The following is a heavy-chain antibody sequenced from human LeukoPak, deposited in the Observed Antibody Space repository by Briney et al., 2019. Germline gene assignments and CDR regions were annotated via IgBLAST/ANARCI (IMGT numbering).Heavy chain of an antibody. Sequence: GSLRLSCAASGFTFSRYSMNWVRQAPGKGLEWVANIKQDGSEKYSVDSVKGRFTISRDNAKNSLYLQMNSLRAEDTAVYYCARSGLPRAFDIWGQGTMVTVSS. CDR3: ARSGLPRAFDI. V-gene: IGHV3-7*01. CDR2: IKQDGSEK. D-gene: IGHD2-15*01. J-gene: IGHJ3*02. CDR1: GFTFSRYS.